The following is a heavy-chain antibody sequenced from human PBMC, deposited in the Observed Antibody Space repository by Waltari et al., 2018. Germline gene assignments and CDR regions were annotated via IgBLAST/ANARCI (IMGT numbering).Heavy chain of an antibody. D-gene: IGHD1-20*01. CDR2: IIPIFGTA. V-gene: IGHV1-69*06. J-gene: IGHJ3*02. Sequence: PGSSVKVSCKASGGTFSSYAISWVRQAPGQGLEWMGRIIPIFGTANYAQKFQGRVTITADKSTSTAYMELSSLRSEDTAVYYCARDITGTLGNAFDIWGQGTMVTVSS. CDR3: ARDITGTLGNAFDI. CDR1: GGTFSSYA.